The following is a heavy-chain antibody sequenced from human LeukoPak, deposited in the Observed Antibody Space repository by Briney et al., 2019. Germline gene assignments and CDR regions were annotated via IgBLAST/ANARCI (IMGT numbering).Heavy chain of an antibody. J-gene: IGHJ5*02. Sequence: GGSLRLSCAVSGFTVSSNYMSWVRQAPGKGLEWVSVIYIGGSTYYADSVKGRFTISRDNSKNTLYLQMNSLRAEDTAVYYCARDQLVCSDGTCSAHNWFDPWGPGTLVTVSS. D-gene: IGHD3-16*01. V-gene: IGHV3-66*01. CDR3: ARDQLVCSDGTCSAHNWFDP. CDR1: GFTVSSNY. CDR2: IYIGGST.